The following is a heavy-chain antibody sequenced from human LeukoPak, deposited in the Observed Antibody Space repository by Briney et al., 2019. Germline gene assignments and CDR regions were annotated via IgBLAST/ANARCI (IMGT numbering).Heavy chain of an antibody. CDR1: GFTFRTYW. V-gene: IGHV3-7*01. CDR2: INQGGSET. J-gene: IGHJ4*02. Sequence: HPGRSLRLSCAASGFTFRTYWMSWVRQAPGKGLEWVASINQGGSETYYVESVKGRFTISRDNAMNSFFLQMNSLRAEDTAVYYCARLIGDRTIYDYWGQGTLVTVSS. CDR3: ARLIGDRTIYDY. D-gene: IGHD6-6*01.